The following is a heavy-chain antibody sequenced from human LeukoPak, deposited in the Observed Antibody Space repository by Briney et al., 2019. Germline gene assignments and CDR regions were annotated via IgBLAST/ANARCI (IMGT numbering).Heavy chain of an antibody. CDR3: AGHSTLITPLDY. J-gene: IGHJ4*02. CDR1: RGSFSSFY. D-gene: IGHD4-23*01. Sequence: PSETLSLTCTVSRGSFSSFYWSWVRRPPGKGLEWIGSIHYSGSTTYNPSLKSRVTLSVDTSQSQFSLKLHSVTAADTAVYYCAGHSTLITPLDYWGQGALVTVPS. CDR2: IHYSGST. V-gene: IGHV4-59*08.